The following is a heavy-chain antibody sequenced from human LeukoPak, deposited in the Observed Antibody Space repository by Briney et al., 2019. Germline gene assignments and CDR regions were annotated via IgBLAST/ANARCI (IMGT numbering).Heavy chain of an antibody. V-gene: IGHV3-30-3*01. D-gene: IGHD5-12*01. CDR3: ARGTTDIVAEISAAFDI. J-gene: IGHJ3*02. CDR2: ISNDASNK. CDR1: GFTFSAFA. Sequence: GGSLRLSCAASGFTFSAFAMHWARQAPGKGLEWVAAISNDASNKYYAVSVRGRFTISRDNSRNTLFLQTNSLRADETAVYYCARGTTDIVAEISAAFDIWGQGTVVT.